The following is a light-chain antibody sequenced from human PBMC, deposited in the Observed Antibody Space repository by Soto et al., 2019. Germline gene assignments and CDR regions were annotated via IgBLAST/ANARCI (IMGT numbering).Light chain of an antibody. CDR1: QSLVYSDGNTY. CDR3: MQRIEFPYT. CDR2: KVS. V-gene: IGKV2-30*01. J-gene: IGKJ2*01. Sequence: DVVMTQSPLSLPVTLGQPASISCRSSQSLVYSDGNTYLNWFQQRPGQSPRRLMYKVSNRDSGVPDRFSGSGSGTDFTLKISRVEAEDVGVYYCMQRIEFPYTFGQGTKVDIK.